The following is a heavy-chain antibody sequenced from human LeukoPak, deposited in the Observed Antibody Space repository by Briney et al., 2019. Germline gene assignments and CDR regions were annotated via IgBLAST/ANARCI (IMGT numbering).Heavy chain of an antibody. J-gene: IGHJ6*03. D-gene: IGHD2-15*01. CDR1: GYTFTSYY. Sequence: GASVKVSCKASGYTFTSYYMHWVRQAPGQGLEWMGLINPTGGSTGYAQKFQGRVTMTRDMSTSTDYMELSSLRSDDTAVYYCARVLRGYCSGGSCYPSIYYYYMDVWGKGTTVTVSS. CDR3: ARVLRGYCSGGSCYPSIYYYYMDV. CDR2: INPTGGST. V-gene: IGHV1-46*01.